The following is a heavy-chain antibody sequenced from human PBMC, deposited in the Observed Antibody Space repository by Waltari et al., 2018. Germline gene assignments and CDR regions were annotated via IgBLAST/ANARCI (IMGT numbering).Heavy chain of an antibody. J-gene: IGHJ4*02. V-gene: IGHV3-23*01. D-gene: IGHD4-17*01. CDR2: ISGSGDNT. Sequence: EVQLLESGGGLVQPGGSLRLSCAASGLIFSNYAMSWVRQAPGKGMGWVSAISGSGDNTYYADSVKGRFTISRDNSKNTLYLQMNSLRAEDKAVYYCSKDADDSDYGLFDYWGQGTLVTVSS. CDR1: GLIFSNYA. CDR3: SKDADDSDYGLFDY.